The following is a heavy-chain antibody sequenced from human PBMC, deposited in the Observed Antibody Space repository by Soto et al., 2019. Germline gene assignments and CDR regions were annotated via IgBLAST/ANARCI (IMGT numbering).Heavy chain of an antibody. CDR2: IYYSGST. CDR3: ARESRYYGSGSPTPSFDY. J-gene: IGHJ4*02. Sequence: PSETLSLTCTVCGGSISGGDDYWSWIRQPPGKGLEWIGYIYYSGSTYYNPSLKSRVTISVDTSTNQFSLKLSSVTAADTAVYYCARESRYYGSGSPTPSFDYWGQGTPVTVSS. V-gene: IGHV4-30-4*01. D-gene: IGHD3-10*01. CDR1: GGSISGGDDY.